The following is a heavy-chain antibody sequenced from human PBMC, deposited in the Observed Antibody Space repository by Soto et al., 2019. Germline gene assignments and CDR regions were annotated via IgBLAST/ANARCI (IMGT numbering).Heavy chain of an antibody. Sequence: EVQVAESGGALVQPGGSLRLSCAASGFTFSHYWMSWVRQAPGKGLEWVANIKQDRSDKYYLDSVRGRFTITRDNAKNSLYLQMNSLRAEDTAVYYCARGGRPDIWGQGTMVIVSS. D-gene: IGHD3-10*01. CDR2: IKQDRSDK. CDR1: GFTFSHYW. CDR3: ARGGRPDI. J-gene: IGHJ3*02. V-gene: IGHV3-7*01.